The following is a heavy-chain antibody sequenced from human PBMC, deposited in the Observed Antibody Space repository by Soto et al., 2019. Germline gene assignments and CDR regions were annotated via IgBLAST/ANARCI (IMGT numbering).Heavy chain of an antibody. Sequence: PGESLKISCKGSGYSFTSYWIGWVRQMPGKGLEWMGIIYPGDSDTRYSPSFQGQVTISADKSISTAYLQWGSLKASDTAMYYCARGAYYDFWSGPVPDYNWFDPWGQGTLVTVSS. CDR2: IYPGDSDT. D-gene: IGHD3-3*01. CDR3: ARGAYYDFWSGPVPDYNWFDP. V-gene: IGHV5-51*01. CDR1: GYSFTSYW. J-gene: IGHJ5*02.